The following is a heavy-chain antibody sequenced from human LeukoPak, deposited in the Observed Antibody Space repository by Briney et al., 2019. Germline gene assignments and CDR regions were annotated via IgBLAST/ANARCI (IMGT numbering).Heavy chain of an antibody. Sequence: KTSETLSLTCTVSGAPISNYYWSWIRQFPGKGLEWIGYIYYSGSTNYNPSLKSRVTISIDTSKSQFSLKLSSVTAADTAIYYCARAGYSTGWSGGRYYSYGLDVWGQGTTITVSS. CDR2: IYYSGST. D-gene: IGHD6-19*01. J-gene: IGHJ6*02. CDR1: GAPISNYY. CDR3: ARAGYSTGWSGGRYYSYGLDV. V-gene: IGHV4-59*01.